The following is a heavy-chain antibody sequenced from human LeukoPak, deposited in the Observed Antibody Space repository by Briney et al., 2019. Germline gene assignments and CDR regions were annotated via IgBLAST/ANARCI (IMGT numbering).Heavy chain of an antibody. Sequence: SETLSLTCTVSGGSISSYYWSWIRQPPGKGLEWIGYIYYSGSTYYNPSLKSRVTISVDTSKNQFSLKLSSVTAADTAVYYCARVSGWFGNDYWGQGTLVTVSS. J-gene: IGHJ4*02. CDR1: GGSISSYY. CDR3: ARVSGWFGNDY. V-gene: IGHV4-59*12. D-gene: IGHD3-10*01. CDR2: IYYSGST.